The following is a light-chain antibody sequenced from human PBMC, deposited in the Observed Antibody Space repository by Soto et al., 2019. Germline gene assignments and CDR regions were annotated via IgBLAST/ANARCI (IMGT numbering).Light chain of an antibody. CDR2: GAS. CDR1: QSVSSSF. Sequence: EIVLTQSPGTLSLSPGESATLSCRASQSVSSSFLAWYQQPPGQAPRLLIYGASSRATGIPDSFSGSGSGTDFTLTISRLEPEDFAVYYCQQYGSSPRTFGEGTKVEIK. J-gene: IGKJ1*01. CDR3: QQYGSSPRT. V-gene: IGKV3-20*01.